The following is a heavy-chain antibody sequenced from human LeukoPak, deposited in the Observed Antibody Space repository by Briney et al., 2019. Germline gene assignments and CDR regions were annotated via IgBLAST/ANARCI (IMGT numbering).Heavy chain of an antibody. CDR1: GGSLSSSY. Sequence: SETLSLTCTVSGGSLSSSYWSWIRQPPGKGLEWIGYIYYSGSTNYNPSLKSRVTISVDTSKNQFSLKLTSVTAADTAVYYCARFWSSGWYVDYWGQGTLVTVSS. V-gene: IGHV4-59*01. CDR2: IYYSGST. D-gene: IGHD6-19*01. CDR3: ARFWSSGWYVDY. J-gene: IGHJ4*02.